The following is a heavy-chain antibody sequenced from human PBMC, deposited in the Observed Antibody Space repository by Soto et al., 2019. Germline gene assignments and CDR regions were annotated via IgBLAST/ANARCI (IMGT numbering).Heavy chain of an antibody. CDR3: AKDIVVVPAAIGHAFDI. CDR1: GFTFSSYA. CDR2: ISGSGGST. D-gene: IGHD2-2*01. V-gene: IGHV3-23*01. Sequence: EVQLLESGGGLVQPGGSLRLSCAASGFTFSSYAMSWVRQAPGKGLEWVSAISGSGGSTYYADSVKGRFTISRENSKNALYLQMNSLRGEDTAVYYCAKDIVVVPAAIGHAFDIWGQGTMVTVSS. J-gene: IGHJ3*02.